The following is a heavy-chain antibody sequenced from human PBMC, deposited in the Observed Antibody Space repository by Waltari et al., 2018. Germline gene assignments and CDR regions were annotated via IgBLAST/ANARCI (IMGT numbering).Heavy chain of an antibody. J-gene: IGHJ5*02. CDR1: GFTFSSYE. D-gene: IGHD6-13*01. Sequence: EVQLVESGGGLVQPGGSLRLSCAASGFTFSSYEMNWVRQAPGKGLECGSYISSSGSTIYYADSVKGRFTISRDNAKNSLYLQMNSLRAEDTAVYYCASYSSSWYVRFDPWGQGTLVTVSS. CDR3: ASYSSSWYVRFDP. CDR2: ISSSGSTI. V-gene: IGHV3-48*03.